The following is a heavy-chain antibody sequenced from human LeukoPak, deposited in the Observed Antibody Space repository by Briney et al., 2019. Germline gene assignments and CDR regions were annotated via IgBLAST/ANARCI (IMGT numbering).Heavy chain of an antibody. D-gene: IGHD5-18*01. J-gene: IGHJ4*02. CDR2: IYYSGST. V-gene: IGHV4-59*01. CDR3: ARSYGPAPFDY. Sequence: PSETLSLTCTVSGRSISSYYWSWIRQPPGKGLEWIGYIYYSGSTNYNPSLKSRVTISVDTSRNQFSLKLSSVTAADTAVYYCARSYGPAPFDYWGQGTLVTVSS. CDR1: GRSISSYY.